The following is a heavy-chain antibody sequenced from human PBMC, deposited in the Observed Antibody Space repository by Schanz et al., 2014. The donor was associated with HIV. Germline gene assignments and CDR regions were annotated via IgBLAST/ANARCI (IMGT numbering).Heavy chain of an antibody. CDR2: ISYDGSNK. J-gene: IGHJ6*02. CDR3: ATLETGATYYYYYYMDV. CDR1: GFTFSNYA. Sequence: QVQLVESGGGVVQPGRSLRLSCAVSGFTFSNYAMHWVRQAPGKGLEWVAVISYDGSNKYYADSVKGRFTISRDNSKNTLYLQMNSLRAEDTAVYYCATLETGATYYYYYYMDVWGQGTTVTVSS. V-gene: IGHV3-30-3*01. D-gene: IGHD7-27*01.